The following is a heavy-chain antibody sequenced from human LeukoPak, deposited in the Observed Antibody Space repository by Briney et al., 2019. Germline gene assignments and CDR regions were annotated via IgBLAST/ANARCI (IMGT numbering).Heavy chain of an antibody. Sequence: GASVKVSCKASGYTFTSYGISWVRQAPGQGLEWMGWISAYNGNTNYAQKLQGRVTMTTDTSTSTAYMELRSLRSDDTAVYYCARDTSGEGYYYYYMDVWGKGTTVTVSS. CDR3: ARDTSGEGYYYYYMDV. D-gene: IGHD1-26*01. CDR2: ISAYNGNT. V-gene: IGHV1-18*01. CDR1: GYTFTSYG. J-gene: IGHJ6*03.